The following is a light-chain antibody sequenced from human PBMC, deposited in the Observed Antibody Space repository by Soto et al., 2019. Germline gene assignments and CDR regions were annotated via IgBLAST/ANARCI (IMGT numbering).Light chain of an antibody. V-gene: IGKV3D-15*01. CDR2: GVS. J-gene: IGKJ4*01. CDR1: QNVGGS. CDR3: QQYNNWPLT. Sequence: VMTQSPATLSVSPGERSTLSFRASQNVGGSVAWYQQKPGQAPRLLIYGVSGRATGIPDRFSGSGSGTDFTLTISRLEPEDFAVYHCQQYNNWPLTFGGGTKVDIK.